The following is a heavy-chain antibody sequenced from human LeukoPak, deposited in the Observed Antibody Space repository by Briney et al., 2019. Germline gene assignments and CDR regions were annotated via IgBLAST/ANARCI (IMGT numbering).Heavy chain of an antibody. CDR2: IYSGGST. V-gene: IGHV3-53*01. Sequence: GGSLRLSCAASGFTVSSNYMSWVRQAPGKGLEWVSVIYSGGSTYYADSVKGRFTISRDNAKNSLYLQMNSLRAEDTAVYYCARALGDFWSGYYVYFDYWGQGTLVTVSS. CDR3: ARALGDFWSGYYVYFDY. CDR1: GFTVSSNY. J-gene: IGHJ4*02. D-gene: IGHD3-3*01.